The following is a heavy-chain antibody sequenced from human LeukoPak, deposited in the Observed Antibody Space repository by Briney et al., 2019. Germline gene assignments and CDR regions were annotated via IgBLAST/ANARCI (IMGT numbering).Heavy chain of an antibody. D-gene: IGHD3-9*01. J-gene: IGHJ4*02. CDR2: MNPNSGNT. CDR3: GSSNYDILTGYQFFDY. V-gene: IGHV1-8*03. Sequence: ASVKVSCKASGYTFTSYDINWVRQATGQGLEWMGWMNPNSGNTGYAQKFQGRVTITRNTSISTAYMELSSLRSEDTAVYYCGSSNYDILTGYQFFDYWGQGTLVTVSS. CDR1: GYTFTSYD.